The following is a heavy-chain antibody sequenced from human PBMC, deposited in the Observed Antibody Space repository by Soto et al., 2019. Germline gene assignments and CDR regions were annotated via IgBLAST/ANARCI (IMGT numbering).Heavy chain of an antibody. CDR1: GFTFTNYW. CDR2: INPDGSRT. J-gene: IGHJ5*02. D-gene: IGHD3-10*01. CDR3: ARVKSGSYDWFDP. Sequence: GGSLRLSCAASGFTFTNYWMHWVRQAPGKGLMWVSRINPDGSRTSYADSVKGRFAISRDNAKNTLYLQMNSLRAEDTAVYYCARVKSGSYDWFDPWGQGTLVTVSS. V-gene: IGHV3-74*01.